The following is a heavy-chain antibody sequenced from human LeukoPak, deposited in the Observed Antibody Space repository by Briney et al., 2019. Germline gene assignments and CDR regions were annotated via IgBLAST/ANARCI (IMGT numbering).Heavy chain of an antibody. CDR1: GYTFTSYY. V-gene: IGHV1-46*01. Sequence: ASVKVSCKASGYTFTSYYMHWMRQAPGQGLEWMGIINPSGGSTSYAQKFQGRVTMTRDTSTSTVYMELSSLRSEDTAVYYCARVVGPYGYSRYWGQGTLVTVSS. CDR3: ARVVGPYGYSRY. CDR2: INPSGGST. J-gene: IGHJ4*02. D-gene: IGHD2-15*01.